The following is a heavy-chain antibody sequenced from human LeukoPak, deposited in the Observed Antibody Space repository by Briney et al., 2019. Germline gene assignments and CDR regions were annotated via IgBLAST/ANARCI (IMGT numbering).Heavy chain of an antibody. Sequence: QPGGSLRLSCATSGFTFSNSWMHWVRRAPGKGLVWVSRINKDGTTITYAESVRGRFITSRDNAKNTLYLQINSLRVEDTAVYYCLTTVNGDNSGWGQGTLVTVSS. CDR3: LTTVNGDNSG. CDR2: INKDGTTI. D-gene: IGHD4-23*01. CDR1: GFTFSNSW. J-gene: IGHJ4*02. V-gene: IGHV3-74*01.